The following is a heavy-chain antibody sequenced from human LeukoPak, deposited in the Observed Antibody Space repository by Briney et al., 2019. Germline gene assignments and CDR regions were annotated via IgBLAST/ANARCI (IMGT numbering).Heavy chain of an antibody. D-gene: IGHD5-12*01. Sequence: GGSLRLSCAASGFTFSDYSMNWVRQAPGKGLEWISYVGISSGNTKYADSVKGRFTISGDSAKNSVFLLMNNLRVDDTAVYYCARDHRYAFDNWGQGTLVAVSS. CDR3: ARDHRYAFDN. CDR2: VGISSGNT. V-gene: IGHV3-48*04. J-gene: IGHJ4*02. CDR1: GFTFSDYS.